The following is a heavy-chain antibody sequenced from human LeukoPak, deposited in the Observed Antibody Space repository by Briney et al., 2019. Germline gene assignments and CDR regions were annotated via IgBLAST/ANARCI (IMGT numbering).Heavy chain of an antibody. J-gene: IGHJ4*02. CDR1: GLTVSSNY. CDR2: IYSGGST. Sequence: GGSLRLSCAASGLTVSSNYMSWVRQAPGKGLEWVSVIYSGGSTYYADSVKGRFTISIDNSKNTLYLQMNSLRAEDTAVYYCARDSRRILPSDWGQGTLVTVSS. V-gene: IGHV3-66*01. CDR3: ARDSRRILPSD. D-gene: IGHD2-15*01.